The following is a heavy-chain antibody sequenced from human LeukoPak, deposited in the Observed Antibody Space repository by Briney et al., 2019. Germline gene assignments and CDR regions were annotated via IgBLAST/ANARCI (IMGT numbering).Heavy chain of an antibody. V-gene: IGHV4-59*01. D-gene: IGHD3-3*01. CDR2: IYDSGST. CDR3: ARVGGTNFYYYGLDV. J-gene: IGHJ6*02. CDR1: GGSISGYY. Sequence: ETLSLTCAVSGGSISGYYWSWIRQPPGKGLEWIGYIYDSGSTNYNPSLKSRVTISVDTSKNQFSLKLNSVTAADTAVYYCARVGGTNFYYYGLDVWGQGTTVTVSS.